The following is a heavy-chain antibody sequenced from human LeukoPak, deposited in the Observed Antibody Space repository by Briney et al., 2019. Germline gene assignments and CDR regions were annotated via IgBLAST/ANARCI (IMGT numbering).Heavy chain of an antibody. D-gene: IGHD1-1*01. CDR1: GFTFSGYA. V-gene: IGHV3-23*01. J-gene: IGHJ4*02. CDR3: AKARYNWNDVADY. Sequence: GGSLRLCCAASGFTFSGYAMSWVRQAPGKGLELVSAISGSGGSTYYADSVKGRFTISRDNSKNTLYLQMNSLRAEDTAVYYCAKARYNWNDVADYWGQGTLVTVSS. CDR2: ISGSGGST.